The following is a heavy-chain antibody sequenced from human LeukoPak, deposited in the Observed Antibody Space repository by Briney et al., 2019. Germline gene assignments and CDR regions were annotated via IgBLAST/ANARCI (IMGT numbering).Heavy chain of an antibody. V-gene: IGHV4-59*08. CDR1: GGSISSYY. D-gene: IGHD3-3*01. Sequence: SETLSLTCTVSGGSISSYYWSWIRQPPGKGLEWIGDIRYSGNTNYNPSLESRVSISVDTSKNQFSLKLSSVTAADTAVYTCARQRVGSEWSTGHDYWGQGTLVTVSS. J-gene: IGHJ4*02. CDR2: IRYSGNT. CDR3: ARQRVGSEWSTGHDY.